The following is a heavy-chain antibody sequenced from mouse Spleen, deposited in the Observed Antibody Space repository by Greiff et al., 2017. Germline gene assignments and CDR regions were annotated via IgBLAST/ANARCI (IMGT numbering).Heavy chain of an antibody. CDR1: GYAFSSSW. J-gene: IGHJ4*01. Sequence: VQRVESGPELVKPGASVKISCKASGYAFSSSWMNWVKQRPGKGLEWIGRIYPGDGDTNYNGKFKGKATLTADKSSSTAYMQLSSLTSEDSAVYFCARFEDYDGMDYWGQGTSVTVSS. V-gene: IGHV1-82*01. CDR2: IYPGDGDT. CDR3: ARFEDYDGMDY.